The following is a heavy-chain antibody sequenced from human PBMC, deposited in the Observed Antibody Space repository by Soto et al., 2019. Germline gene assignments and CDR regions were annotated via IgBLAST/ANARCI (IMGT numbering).Heavy chain of an antibody. CDR3: AKNSGYYYDAFDI. CDR2: ISGSSGST. J-gene: IGHJ3*02. D-gene: IGHD3-22*01. CDR1: GFIFSNNA. Sequence: VQLLESGAGLVQPGGSLRLSCAASGFIFSNNAMSWVRQAPGKGLEWVSAISGSSGSTFYADSVKGRFTISRDNSKNTLYLQMNSLRAEDTALYYCAKNSGYYYDAFDIWGQGTMVTVSS. V-gene: IGHV3-23*01.